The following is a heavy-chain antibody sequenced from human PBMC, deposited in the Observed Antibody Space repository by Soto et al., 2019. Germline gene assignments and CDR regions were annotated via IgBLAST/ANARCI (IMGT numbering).Heavy chain of an antibody. CDR1: GFTFSSYA. J-gene: IGHJ4*02. D-gene: IGHD3-16*01. CDR2: ISNSGGSR. V-gene: IGHV3-23*01. Sequence: GGSLRLSCAASGFTFSSYAMSWVRQAPGKGLEWVSAISNSGGSRYYADSVKGRFTISRDNSKSTLFLLMNSLRAEDTAVYYCAKDHWGSYSGQGTLVTVSS. CDR3: AKDHWGSY.